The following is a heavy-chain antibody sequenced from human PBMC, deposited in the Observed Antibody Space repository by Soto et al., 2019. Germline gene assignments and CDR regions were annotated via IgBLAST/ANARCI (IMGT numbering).Heavy chain of an antibody. CDR3: ARGSDRLYYYYYGMDV. V-gene: IGHV3-30-3*01. CDR2: ISYDGSNK. D-gene: IGHD3-22*01. Sequence: QPRGSLRLSCAASGFTFSSYAMHWVRQAPGKGLEWVAVISYDGSNKYYADSVKGRFTISRDNSKNTLYLQMNSLRAEDTAVYYCARGSDRLYYYYYGMDVWGQGTTVTVSS. CDR1: GFTFSSYA. J-gene: IGHJ6*02.